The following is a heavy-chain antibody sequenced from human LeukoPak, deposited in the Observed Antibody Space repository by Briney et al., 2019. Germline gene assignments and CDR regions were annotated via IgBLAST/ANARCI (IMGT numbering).Heavy chain of an antibody. V-gene: IGHV3-74*01. J-gene: IGHJ5*02. CDR3: ARTNLGYCSGGSCTNWFDP. D-gene: IGHD2-15*01. CDR1: GFTFSSYW. Sequence: GGSLRLPCAASGFTFSSYWMHWVRQAPGKGLVWVSRIKSDGSSTSYADSVKGRFTISRDNAKNTLYLQMNSLRAEDTAVYYCARTNLGYCSGGSCTNWFDPWGQGTLVTVSS. CDR2: IKSDGSST.